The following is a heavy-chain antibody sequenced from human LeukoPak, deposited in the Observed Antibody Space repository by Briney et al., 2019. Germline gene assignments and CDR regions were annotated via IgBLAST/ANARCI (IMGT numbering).Heavy chain of an antibody. V-gene: IGHV4-30-4*01. Sequence: PSETLSLTCTVSGGSISSGDYYWSWIRQPPGTGLEWIGFMYYSGRTSYSPSLKSRVTMSVDTSKNQFSLKPTSVTAADTAVYYCARTQSSSSSYYYGMDVWGQGTAVTVSS. J-gene: IGHJ6*02. CDR1: GGSISSGDYY. D-gene: IGHD6-6*01. CDR3: ARTQSSSSSYYYGMDV. CDR2: MYYSGRT.